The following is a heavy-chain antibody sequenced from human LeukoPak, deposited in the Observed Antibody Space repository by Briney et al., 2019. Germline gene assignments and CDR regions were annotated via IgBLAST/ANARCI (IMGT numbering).Heavy chain of an antibody. D-gene: IGHD5-24*01. V-gene: IGHV3-33*06. Sequence: PGGSLRLSCAASGFTFSSYGMHWVRQAPGKGLEWVAVIWYDGSNKYYADSVKGRFTISRDNSKNTLFLQMNSLRVEDSAIYYCAKGEMATSNWGQGTLVTVSS. CDR1: GFTFSSYG. CDR3: AKGEMATSN. J-gene: IGHJ4*02. CDR2: IWYDGSNK.